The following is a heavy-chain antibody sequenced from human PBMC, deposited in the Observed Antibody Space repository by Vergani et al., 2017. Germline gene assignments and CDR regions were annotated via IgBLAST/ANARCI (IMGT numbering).Heavy chain of an antibody. J-gene: IGHJ5*01. CDR2: IKSDGSIT. CDR1: GFSFNSYW. V-gene: IGHV3-74*03. Sequence: DVHLAESGGGFFQPGGSLRLSCSASGFSFNSYWMHWVRQVPGKGLLWVSRIKSDGSITAYADSVKGRFTISRDNAQNTLYLQMNSLRVEDTGVYYCARARCIETCYMSNCLDSLGQGTLVTVSS. CDR3: ARARCIETCYMSNCLDS. D-gene: IGHD3-9*01.